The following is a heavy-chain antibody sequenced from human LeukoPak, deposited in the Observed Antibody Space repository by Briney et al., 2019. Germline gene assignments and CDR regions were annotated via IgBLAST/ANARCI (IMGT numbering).Heavy chain of an antibody. CDR1: GYSISNGYY. J-gene: IGHJ4*02. CDR2: ISHRGST. Sequence: PSETLSLTCTVSGYSISNGYYWGWIRQPPGKGLEWVGSISHRGSTYYNPSLRSRITISLDRSKQKFSLKLTSVTAADTAVYFCARGTEYYAIWRGYAGYSDYWGQGISVTVSS. V-gene: IGHV4-38-2*02. CDR3: ARGTEYYAIWRGYAGYSDY. D-gene: IGHD3-3*01.